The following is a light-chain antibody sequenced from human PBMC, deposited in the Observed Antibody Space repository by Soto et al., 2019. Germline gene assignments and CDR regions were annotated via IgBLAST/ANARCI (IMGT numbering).Light chain of an antibody. J-gene: IGKJ3*01. CDR1: QDITNY. CDR2: DAS. V-gene: IGKV1-33*01. Sequence: DLQMTQSPSSLSASVGDRVTITCQASQDITNYLSWYQQKPGKAPELLIYDASNLETGVPSRFSGSGSATDLTFTISRLQPEDTATYYCQQYENLPFTFGPGTKVDI. CDR3: QQYENLPFT.